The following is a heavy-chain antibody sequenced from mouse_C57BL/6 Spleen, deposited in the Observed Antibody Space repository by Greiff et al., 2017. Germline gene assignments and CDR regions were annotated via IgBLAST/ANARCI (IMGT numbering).Heavy chain of an antibody. Sequence: EVMLVESGGGLVQPGGSLSLSCAASGFTFTDYYMSWVRQPPGKALEWLGFIRNKANGYTTEYSVSVKGRFTISRDNSQIILYLQMNALRAEDSATYYCASRITTAMDYWGQGTSVTVSS. CDR3: ASRITTAMDY. CDR1: GFTFTDYY. J-gene: IGHJ4*01. CDR2: IRNKANGYTT. V-gene: IGHV7-3*01. D-gene: IGHD1-1*01.